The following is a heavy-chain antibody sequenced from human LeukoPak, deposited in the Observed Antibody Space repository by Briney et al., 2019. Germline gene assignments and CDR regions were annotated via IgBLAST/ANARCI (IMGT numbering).Heavy chain of an antibody. CDR3: ARGGYSYGHLDF. D-gene: IGHD5-18*01. CDR1: GFTVSNNY. CDR2: IYSSGST. Sequence: GGSLRLSCAASGFTVSNNYVSWVRQTPGKGLEWVSIIYSSGSTYYADSVKGRFTISRDNSKNTLYLQMASLRAEDTAVYYCARGGYSYGHLDFWGQGTLVTVSS. V-gene: IGHV3-53*01. J-gene: IGHJ4*02.